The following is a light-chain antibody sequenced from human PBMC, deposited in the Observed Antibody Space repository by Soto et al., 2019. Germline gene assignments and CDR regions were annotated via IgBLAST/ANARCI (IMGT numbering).Light chain of an antibody. J-gene: IGKJ1*01. Sequence: DIQMTQYPSILSASLGDRSTITCLASQSIDTWLAWHQQKPWKAPNLLIYKASTLKSGVPSRFSGSGSGTEFTLTISSLQPDDFATYYCQHYNSYSEAVGQGTKVEIK. CDR1: QSIDTW. CDR2: KAS. V-gene: IGKV1-5*03. CDR3: QHYNSYSEA.